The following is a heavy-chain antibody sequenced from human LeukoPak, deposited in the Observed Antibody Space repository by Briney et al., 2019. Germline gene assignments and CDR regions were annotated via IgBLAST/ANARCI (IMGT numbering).Heavy chain of an antibody. CDR1: GFTFIDFT. D-gene: IGHD6-19*01. Sequence: PGGSLRLSCAASGFTFIDFTMYWVRQVPGKGLEWVSLISWDGRSIYYGNSVRGRFTASRDNSNASLFLQMDSLTSEDTALYYCAKDSSPRWRVQDAFDDWGQGTMVTVSS. CDR3: AKDSSPRWRVQDAFDD. CDR2: ISWDGRSI. V-gene: IGHV3-43*01. J-gene: IGHJ3*01.